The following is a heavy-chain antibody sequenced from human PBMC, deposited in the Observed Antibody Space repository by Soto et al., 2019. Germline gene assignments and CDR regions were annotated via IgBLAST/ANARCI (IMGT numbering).Heavy chain of an antibody. D-gene: IGHD2-2*01. CDR3: ARTLGYCTSTSCYGGGMDV. CDR2: IIPIFGTA. J-gene: IGHJ6*02. Sequence: RASVKVSCKASGGTFSSYAISWVRQAPGQGLEWMGGIIPIFGTANYAQKFQGRVTITADESTSTAYMELSSLRSEDTAVYYCARTLGYCTSTSCYGGGMDVWGQGTTVTVPS. CDR1: GGTFSSYA. V-gene: IGHV1-69*13.